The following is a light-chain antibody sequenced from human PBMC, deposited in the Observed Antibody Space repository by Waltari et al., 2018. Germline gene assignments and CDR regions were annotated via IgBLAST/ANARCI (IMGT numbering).Light chain of an antibody. CDR2: RAS. CDR3: QQYNSYSPVT. CDR1: QSIYSW. Sequence: DIQLTQSTSTLSASVGDRVTITCRASQSIYSWLAWYQQKPEKAPKLLIYRASSLESGVPSRFSGSGSGTEFTLTISSLQPDDLATYYCQQYNSYSPVTFGGGTKVEIK. J-gene: IGKJ4*01. V-gene: IGKV1-5*03.